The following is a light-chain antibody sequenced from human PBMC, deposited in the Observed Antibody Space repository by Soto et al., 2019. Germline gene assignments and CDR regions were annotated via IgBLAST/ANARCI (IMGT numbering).Light chain of an antibody. V-gene: IGKV1-9*01. J-gene: IGKJ5*01. Sequence: IKLTQSPSSLSASVGDRVTITCRASQGINTFLAWYQQKAGKAPKLLIYAASTLQSGVPSRFSGSGSGTDFTLTISSLQSEDFATYYCQQLNSYPITFGQGTRLE. CDR2: AAS. CDR3: QQLNSYPIT. CDR1: QGINTF.